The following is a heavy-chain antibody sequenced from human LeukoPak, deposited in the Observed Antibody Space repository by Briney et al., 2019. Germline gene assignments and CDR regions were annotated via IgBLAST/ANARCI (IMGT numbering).Heavy chain of an antibody. CDR3: ARRGYYDSSGYYYEDY. Sequence: SETLSLTCTVSGGSISSYYWTWIRQPPGKGLEWIGYIYYSGSTYYNPSLKSRVTISVDTSKNQFSLKLSSVTAADTAVYYCARRGYYDSSGYYYEDYWGQGTLVTVSS. V-gene: IGHV4-59*08. J-gene: IGHJ4*02. CDR1: GGSISSYY. CDR2: IYYSGST. D-gene: IGHD3-22*01.